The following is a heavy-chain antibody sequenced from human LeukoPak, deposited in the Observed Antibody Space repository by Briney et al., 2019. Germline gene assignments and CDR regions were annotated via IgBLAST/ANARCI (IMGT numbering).Heavy chain of an antibody. V-gene: IGHV1-69*05. CDR1: GGTFSSYA. J-gene: IGHJ4*02. CDR2: LIPIFGTA. Sequence: GASVKVSCKASGGTFSSYAISWVRQAPGQGLEWMGGLIPIFGTASDAQKFQGRVTITTDESTSTAYMELSSLRSEDTAVYYCARGPTDCSSTSCYPENWGQGTLVTVSS. CDR3: ARGPTDCSSTSCYPEN. D-gene: IGHD2-2*01.